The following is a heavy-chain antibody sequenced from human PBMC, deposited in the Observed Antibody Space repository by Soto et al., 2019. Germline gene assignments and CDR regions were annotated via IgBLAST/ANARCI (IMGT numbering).Heavy chain of an antibody. CDR2: VSGGGVNT. Sequence: EVQLLKSGGGLVQPGGSLRLSCAGSGFTFSDYAMIWVRQAPGKGLEWVSAVSGGGVNTYYADSVKGRFTISRDNSENTVYLQMNSLRAEDTAVYYCAEQRITMPRGVIKGPEYWGQGTLVAVSS. J-gene: IGHJ4*02. CDR1: GFTFSDYA. CDR3: AEQRITMPRGVIKGPEY. D-gene: IGHD3-10*01. V-gene: IGHV3-23*01.